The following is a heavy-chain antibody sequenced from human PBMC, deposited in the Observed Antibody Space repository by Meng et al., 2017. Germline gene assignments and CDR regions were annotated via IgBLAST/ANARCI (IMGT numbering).Heavy chain of an antibody. D-gene: IGHD3-22*01. CDR1: GGSISSYY. V-gene: IGHV4-59*01. J-gene: IGHJ2*01. CDR3: ARRGDSSGYYYTYSGYWYFDL. CDR2: IYYSGST. Sequence: SETLSLTCTVSGGSISSYYWSWIRQPPGKGLEWTGYIYYSGSTNYNPSLKSRVTISVDTSKNQFSLKLSSVTAADTAVYYCARRGDSSGYYYTYSGYWYFDLWGRGTLVTVSS.